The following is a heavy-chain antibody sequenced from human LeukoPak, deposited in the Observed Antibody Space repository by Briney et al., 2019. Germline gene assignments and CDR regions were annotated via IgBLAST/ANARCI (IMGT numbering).Heavy chain of an antibody. D-gene: IGHD2-2*01. Sequence: PGGSLRLSCAASGFTVSSNYMSWVRQAPGKGLEWVSVIYSGGSTYYADSVKGRFTISRDNSKNTLYLQINSLRAEDTAVYYYAKEGXTGCYFCWFDPWGQGTLVTVSS. CDR1: GFTVSSNY. J-gene: IGHJ5*02. CDR2: IYSGGST. CDR3: AKEGXTGCYFCWFDP. V-gene: IGHV3-66*01.